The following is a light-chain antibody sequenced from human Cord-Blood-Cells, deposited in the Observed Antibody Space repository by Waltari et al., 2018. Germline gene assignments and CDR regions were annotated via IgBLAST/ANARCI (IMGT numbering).Light chain of an antibody. CDR2: GYL. Sequence: DIVMTQSPDSLAVSLGERATINCKSSQSVLYSSNNKNYLAWYQQKPGQTPKLLIYGYLTRKSGVPDRFSGSGSWTDFTLHIRRLQAEDVAVYYCQQYYSTPYTFGQGTKLEIK. J-gene: IGKJ2*01. CDR3: QQYYSTPYT. CDR1: QSVLYSSNNKNY. V-gene: IGKV4-1*01.